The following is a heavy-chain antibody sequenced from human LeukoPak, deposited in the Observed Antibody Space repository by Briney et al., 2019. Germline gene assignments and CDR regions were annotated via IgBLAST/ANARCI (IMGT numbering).Heavy chain of an antibody. D-gene: IGHD3-10*01. Sequence: GRSLRLSCAASGFTFSSYAMHWVRQAPGKGLEWVAVISYDGSNKYYADSVKGRFTISRDNSKNTLYLQMNSLRAEDTAVYCCARDLYGSGSYWGAFDIWGQGTMVTVSS. V-gene: IGHV3-30*04. CDR2: ISYDGSNK. CDR3: ARDLYGSGSYWGAFDI. J-gene: IGHJ3*02. CDR1: GFTFSSYA.